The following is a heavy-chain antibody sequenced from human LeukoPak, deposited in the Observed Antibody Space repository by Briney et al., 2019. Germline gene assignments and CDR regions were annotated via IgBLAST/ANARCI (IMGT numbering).Heavy chain of an antibody. D-gene: IGHD5-12*01. CDR2: IIPMLGIP. V-gene: IGHV1-69*02. Sequence: GASVKVSCKASGGAFNTYIINWVRQAPGQGLEWMGRIIPMLGIPNFAQRFQGRLSITADKSTTTACMELGSLTSGDTAIYYCARSGPGYYGMDVWGQGTTVTVSS. CDR3: ARSGPGYYGMDV. CDR1: GGAFNTYI. J-gene: IGHJ6*02.